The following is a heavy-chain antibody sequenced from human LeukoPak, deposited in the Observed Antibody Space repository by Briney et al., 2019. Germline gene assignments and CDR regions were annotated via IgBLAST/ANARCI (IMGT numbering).Heavy chain of an antibody. Sequence: GGSLRLSCAASGFTFSSYAMHWVRQAPGKGLEWVAVISYDGSNKYYADSVKGQFTISRDNSKNTLYLQMNSLRAEDTAVYYCAREGSGSYYTFDYWGQGTLVTVSS. D-gene: IGHD3-10*01. CDR1: GFTFSSYA. CDR2: ISYDGSNK. CDR3: AREGSGSYYTFDY. J-gene: IGHJ4*02. V-gene: IGHV3-30-3*01.